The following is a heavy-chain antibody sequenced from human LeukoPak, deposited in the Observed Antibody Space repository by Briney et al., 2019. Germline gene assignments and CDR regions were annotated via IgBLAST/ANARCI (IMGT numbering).Heavy chain of an antibody. J-gene: IGHJ6*03. D-gene: IGHD2-15*01. CDR3: ARQPDHCSGGSCYYMDV. V-gene: IGHV4-38-2*02. CDR1: GYSISSGYY. CDR2: IYHSGST. Sequence: SETLSLTCTVSGYSISSGYYWGWIRQPPGKGLEWIGSIYHSGSTYYNPSLKSRVTISVDTSKNQFSLKLSSVTAADTAVYYCARQPDHCSGGSCYYMDVWGKGTTVTVSS.